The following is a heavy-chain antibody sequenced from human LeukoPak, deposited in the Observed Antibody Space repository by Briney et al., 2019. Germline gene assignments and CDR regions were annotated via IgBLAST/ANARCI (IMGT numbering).Heavy chain of an antibody. D-gene: IGHD1-26*01. CDR2: IIPIFGTA. J-gene: IGHJ2*01. CDR1: GGTFSSYA. Sequence: SVKVSCKASGGTFSSYAISWVRQAPGQGLEWMGGIIPIFGTANYAQKFQGRVTITADESASTAYMELSSLRSEDTAVYYCARDPSYGGSPWVWYFDLWGRGTLVTVSS. V-gene: IGHV1-69*13. CDR3: ARDPSYGGSPWVWYFDL.